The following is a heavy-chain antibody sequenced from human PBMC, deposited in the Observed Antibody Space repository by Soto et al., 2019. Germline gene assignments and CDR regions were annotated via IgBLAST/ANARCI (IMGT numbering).Heavy chain of an antibody. D-gene: IGHD3-10*01. CDR3: AREMFYMRGPGSSYYYYGMDV. V-gene: IGHV4-4*02. Sequence: QVQLQESGPGLVKPSGTLSLTCAVSGGSISSSNWWSWVRQPPGKGLEWIGEIYHSGSTNYNPSLKSRVTISVDKSKNQFSLKLSSVTAADTAAYYCAREMFYMRGPGSSYYYYGMDVWGQGTTVTVSS. J-gene: IGHJ6*02. CDR1: GGSISSSNW. CDR2: IYHSGST.